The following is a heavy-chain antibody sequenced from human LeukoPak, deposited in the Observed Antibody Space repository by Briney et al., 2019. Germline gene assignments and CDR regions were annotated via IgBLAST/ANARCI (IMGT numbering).Heavy chain of an antibody. D-gene: IGHD3-3*01. J-gene: IGHJ5*02. CDR2: IYYSGST. V-gene: IGHV4-59*01. Sequence: SETLSLTCTVSGGSISSYYWSWIRQPPGKGLEWIGYIYYSGSTNYNPSLKSRVTISVDTSKNQFSLKLSSVTAADTAVYYCARGYYDFWSGYYNWFDPWGQGTLVTVSS. CDR1: GGSISSYY. CDR3: ARGYYDFWSGYYNWFDP.